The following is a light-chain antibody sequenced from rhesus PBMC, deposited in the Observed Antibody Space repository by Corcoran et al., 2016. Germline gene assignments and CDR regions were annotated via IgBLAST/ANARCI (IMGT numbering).Light chain of an antibody. CDR3: PQYYSAPYN. CDR1: QGISYW. CDR2: KAS. J-gene: IGKJ2*01. V-gene: IGKV1-21*01. Sequence: DIQMTQSPSSLSASVGDRVTITCRASQGISYWLAWYQQKPGKAPNLLIYKASNLQSGVPSRFSGSGSGTDFTLTISSLPPEDFATYYCPQYYSAPYNFGQGTKVGIK.